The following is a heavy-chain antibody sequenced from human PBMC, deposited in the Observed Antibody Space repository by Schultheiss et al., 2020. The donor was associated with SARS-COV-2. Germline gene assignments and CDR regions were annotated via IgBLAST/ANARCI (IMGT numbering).Heavy chain of an antibody. CDR2: ISYDGSNK. Sequence: GGSLRLSCAASGFTFSRSVMSWVRQAPGKGLEWVAVISYDGSNKYYADSVKGRFTISRDNSKNTLYLQMNSLRAEDTAVYCCVKDQARYKWARLYYGMDVWGQGTTVTVSS. CDR1: GFTFSRSV. J-gene: IGHJ6*02. D-gene: IGHD3-16*02. CDR3: VKDQARYKWARLYYGMDV. V-gene: IGHV3-30*18.